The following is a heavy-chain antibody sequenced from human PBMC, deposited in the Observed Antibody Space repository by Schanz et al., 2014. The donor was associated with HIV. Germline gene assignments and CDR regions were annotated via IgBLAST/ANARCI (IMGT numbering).Heavy chain of an antibody. CDR3: ARDSPVAAGTLDY. V-gene: IGHV1-69*01. D-gene: IGHD6-13*01. CDR1: GGTFNIYT. CDR2: ITPLFGTS. J-gene: IGHJ4*02. Sequence: QVQLVQSGAEVKKPGSSVKVSCKASGGTFNIYTISWVRQAPGQGLEWMGGITPLFGTSNYAQKFQGRATITADESTSTAYMELSSLRSEDTAVYYCARDSPVAAGTLDYWGQGTLVTVSS.